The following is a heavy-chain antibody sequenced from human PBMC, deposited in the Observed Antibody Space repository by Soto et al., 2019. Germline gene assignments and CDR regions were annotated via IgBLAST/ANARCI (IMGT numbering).Heavy chain of an antibody. V-gene: IGHV4-34*01. Sequence: SETLSLTCAVYGGSFSGYYWTWIRQPPGTGLEWIGEINHSGSTNYNPSLKSRVTISVDTSKNQFSLKLSSVTAADTAVYYCARHARPSDSLYSSSWYVFYYYGMDVWGQGTTVTVSS. CDR3: ARHARPSDSLYSSSWYVFYYYGMDV. CDR1: GGSFSGYY. J-gene: IGHJ6*02. CDR2: INHSGST. D-gene: IGHD6-13*01.